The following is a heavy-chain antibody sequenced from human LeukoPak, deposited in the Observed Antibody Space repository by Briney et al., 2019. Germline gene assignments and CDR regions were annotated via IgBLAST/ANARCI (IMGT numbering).Heavy chain of an antibody. J-gene: IGHJ5*02. V-gene: IGHV3-7*01. CDR1: GFTFSSYW. CDR2: IKQDGSEK. D-gene: IGHD3-22*01. CDR3: AREDSSGYYNWFDP. Sequence: GGSLRLSCAASGFTFSSYWMSWVRLAPGKGLEWVANIKQDGSEKYYVDSVKGRFTISRDNAKKSLYLQMNSLRAEDTAVYYCAREDSSGYYNWFDPWGQGTLVTVSS.